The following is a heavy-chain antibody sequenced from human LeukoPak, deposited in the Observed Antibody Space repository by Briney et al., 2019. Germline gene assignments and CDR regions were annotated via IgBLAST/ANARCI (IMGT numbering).Heavy chain of an antibody. CDR2: ISSGAGTT. J-gene: IGHJ4*02. D-gene: IGHD1-26*01. Sequence: GESLRLSCAASGFTFTSYAMSGVRQAPGKGLEWVSTISSGAGTTYYADSVKGRFTISRDTSKNTLYLQMNSLRAEDTAVYYCAKYISRGSRQYDYWGQGTLVTVFS. V-gene: IGHV3-23*01. CDR1: GFTFTSYA. CDR3: AKYISRGSRQYDY.